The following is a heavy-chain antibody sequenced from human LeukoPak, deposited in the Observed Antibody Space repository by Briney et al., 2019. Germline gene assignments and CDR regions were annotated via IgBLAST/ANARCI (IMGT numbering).Heavy chain of an antibody. D-gene: IGHD1-14*01. V-gene: IGHV1-69*13. CDR3: ARGSVRSISYYYYMDV. CDR1: GGTFSSYA. Sequence: SVKVSCKASGGTFSSYAISWVRQAPGQGLEWMGGIIHIFGTANYAQKFQGRVTITADESTSTAYMELSSLRSEDTAVYYCARGSVRSISYYYYMDVWGKGTTVTVSS. CDR2: IIHIFGTA. J-gene: IGHJ6*03.